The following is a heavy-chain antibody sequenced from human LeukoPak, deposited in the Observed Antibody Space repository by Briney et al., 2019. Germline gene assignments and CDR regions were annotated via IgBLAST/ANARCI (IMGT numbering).Heavy chain of an antibody. D-gene: IGHD6-6*01. Sequence: GGSLRLSCAASGVTFSSYAMSWVRQAPGKGLEWGSAISGSDGSTYYADSVKGRFTISRDNSKNTLYLQMNSLRAEDTAVYYCAREYSSSSVYDYWGQGTLVTVSS. CDR3: AREYSSSSVYDY. J-gene: IGHJ4*02. CDR2: ISGSDGST. CDR1: GVTFSSYA. V-gene: IGHV3-23*01.